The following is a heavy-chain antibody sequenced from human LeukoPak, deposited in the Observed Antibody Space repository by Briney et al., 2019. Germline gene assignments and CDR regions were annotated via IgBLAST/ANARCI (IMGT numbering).Heavy chain of an antibody. CDR3: AKSVGYDFWSGYY. V-gene: IGHV3-23*01. Sequence: PGGSLRLFCAASGFTFSSYAMSWVRQAPGKGLEWVSAISGSGGSTYYADSVKGRFTISRDNSKNTLYLQMNSLRAEDTAVYYCAKSVGYDFWSGYYWGQGTLVIVSS. J-gene: IGHJ4*02. CDR1: GFTFSSYA. D-gene: IGHD3-3*01. CDR2: ISGSGGST.